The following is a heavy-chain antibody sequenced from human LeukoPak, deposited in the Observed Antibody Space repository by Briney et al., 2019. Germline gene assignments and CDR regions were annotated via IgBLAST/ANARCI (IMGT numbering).Heavy chain of an antibody. V-gene: IGHV4-59*08. CDR2: IYYSGST. D-gene: IGHD3-22*01. J-gene: IGHJ4*02. CDR3: ARHPDSSGYLDY. CDR1: GGSISSYY. Sequence: SETLSLTCTVSGGSISSYYWSWIRQPPGKGLEWIGYIYYSGSTNYNPSLKSRVTISVDTSKNQFSLKLSSVTAADTAVYYCARHPDSSGYLDYWGQGTLVTVSS.